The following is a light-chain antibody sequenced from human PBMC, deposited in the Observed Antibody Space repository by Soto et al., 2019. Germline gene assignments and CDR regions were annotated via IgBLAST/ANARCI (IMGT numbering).Light chain of an antibody. Sequence: EIVMTQPPATLSVSPGERATLSCRASQSVRSNLAWYQQKPGQAPRLLIYGASTRATGIPARFSGSGSGTEFTLTISSLQSEDFAVYYCQQYNIWPPLTFGGGTQVEIK. J-gene: IGKJ4*01. V-gene: IGKV3-15*01. CDR1: QSVRSN. CDR2: GAS. CDR3: QQYNIWPPLT.